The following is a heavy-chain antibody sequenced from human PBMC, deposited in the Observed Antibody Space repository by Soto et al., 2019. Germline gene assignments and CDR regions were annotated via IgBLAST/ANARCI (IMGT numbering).Heavy chain of an antibody. V-gene: IGHV1-18*01. CDR1: GYTFTSYG. Sequence: QVQLVQSGAEVKKPGASVKVSCKASGYTFTSYGISWVRQAPEQGLEWMGWISAYNGNTNYAQKLQGRVTMPTDTSTSTAYMELRSLRSEDTAVYYCARVVDILTVSYFDSWGQRTLVTVSS. J-gene: IGHJ4*02. D-gene: IGHD3-9*01. CDR3: ARVVDILTVSYFDS. CDR2: ISAYNGNT.